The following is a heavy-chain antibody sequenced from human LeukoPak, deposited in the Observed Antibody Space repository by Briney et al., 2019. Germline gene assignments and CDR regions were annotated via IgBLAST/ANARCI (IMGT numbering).Heavy chain of an antibody. CDR3: AKGPWGFDP. D-gene: IGHD1-26*01. J-gene: IGHJ5*02. CDR2: ISGGGGST. CDR1: GFTFTSYS. V-gene: IGHV3-23*01. Sequence: GGSLRLSCAASGFTFTSYSMNWVRQAPGKGLEWVSTISGGGGSTYYADSVKGRFTISRDNSKNTLYLQMNSLRAEDTAVYYCAKGPWGFDPWGRGTLVTVSS.